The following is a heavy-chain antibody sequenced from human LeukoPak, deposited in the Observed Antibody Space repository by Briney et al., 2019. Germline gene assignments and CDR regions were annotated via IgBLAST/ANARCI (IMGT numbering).Heavy chain of an antibody. Sequence: NPSETLSLTCTVSGGSITNYYWNWIRQPPGKGLEWIGHIYHSGSTNYNPSLKSRVTISVDTSENQFSLKLSSVTAADTAVYYCAREMATILFDPWGQGTLVTVSS. CDR1: GGSITNYY. CDR2: IYHSGST. J-gene: IGHJ5*02. V-gene: IGHV4-59*01. D-gene: IGHD5-24*01. CDR3: AREMATILFDP.